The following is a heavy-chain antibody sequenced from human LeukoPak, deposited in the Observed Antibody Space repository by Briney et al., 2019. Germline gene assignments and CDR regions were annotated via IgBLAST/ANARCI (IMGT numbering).Heavy chain of an antibody. CDR2: IIPIFGTA. D-gene: IGHD5-18*01. CDR3: ARLSGSCGSFDY. CDR1: GGTFISYA. V-gene: IGHV1-69*06. J-gene: IGHJ4*02. Sequence: GASVKASCKASGGTFISYAISWVRQAPGQGLEWMGGIIPIFGTANYAQKFQGRVTITADKSTSTAYMGLSSLRSEDTAVYYCARLSGSCGSFDYWGQGTLVTVSS.